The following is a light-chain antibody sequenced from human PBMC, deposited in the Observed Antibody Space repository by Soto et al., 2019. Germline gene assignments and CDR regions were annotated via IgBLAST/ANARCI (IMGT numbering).Light chain of an antibody. Sequence: IQMTQSPSTLSASVGDRVTSTFRARQGIRHDLGGYQQKPRKAPKVLPSATSNLHGAVTSRFRGSGSGTDLTITIRSMQPEDFATYSCLQDYNYPLTFGQGTKVDI. CDR3: LQDYNYPLT. V-gene: IGKV1-6*01. CDR1: QGIRHD. CDR2: ATS. J-gene: IGKJ1*01.